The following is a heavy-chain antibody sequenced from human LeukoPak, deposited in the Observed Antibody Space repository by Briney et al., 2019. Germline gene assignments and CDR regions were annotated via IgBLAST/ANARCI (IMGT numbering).Heavy chain of an antibody. CDR1: GYTFTSYY. CDR2: INPSGGST. J-gene: IGHJ4*02. D-gene: IGHD6-13*01. CDR3: ARFPASSSWYKGELFDY. Sequence: ASVKVSCKASGYTFTSYYMHWVRQAPGQGLEWMGIINPSGGSTSYAQKLQGRVTMTRDTSTSTVYMELSSLRSEDTAVYYCARFPASSSWYKGELFDYWGQGTLVTVSS. V-gene: IGHV1-46*01.